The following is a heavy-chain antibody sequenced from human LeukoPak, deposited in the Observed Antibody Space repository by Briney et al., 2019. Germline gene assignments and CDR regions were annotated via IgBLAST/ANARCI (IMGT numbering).Heavy chain of an antibody. V-gene: IGHV3-74*01. D-gene: IGHD3-10*01. CDR3: AREGIGENAPNYFDY. Sequence: GGSLRLSCAASGFIFSSYWMHWVRQAPGKWLVWVSRINSYGSSTSYADSVKDRFTISRDNAKNTLYLQMNSLRAEDTAVYYCAREGIGENAPNYFDYWGQGTLVTVSS. CDR2: INSYGSST. CDR1: GFIFSSYW. J-gene: IGHJ4*02.